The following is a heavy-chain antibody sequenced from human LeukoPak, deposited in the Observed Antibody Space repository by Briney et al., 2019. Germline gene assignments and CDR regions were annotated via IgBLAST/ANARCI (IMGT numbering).Heavy chain of an antibody. CDR2: INWNGGST. J-gene: IGHJ4*02. D-gene: IGHD3-22*01. CDR3: ARALITGPFYFDY. CDR1: GFAFDDHG. V-gene: IGHV3-20*04. Sequence: GGSLRLSCTASGFAFDDHGMSWVRQVPGKGLEWVSGINWNGGSTGYADPLRGRFTISRDNAKNSLYLQMDSLRAEDTALYYCARALITGPFYFDYWGQGTLVTVSS.